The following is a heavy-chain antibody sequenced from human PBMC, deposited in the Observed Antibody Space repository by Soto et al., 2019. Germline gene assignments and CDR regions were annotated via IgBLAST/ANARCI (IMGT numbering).Heavy chain of an antibody. CDR3: AKDMGAYSSGWSFDY. CDR1: GFTFSSYG. Sequence: GGSLRLSCAASGFTFSSYGMHWVRQAPGKGLEWVAVISYDGSNKYYADSVKGRFTISRDNSKNTLYLQMNSLRAEDTAVYYCAKDMGAYSSGWSFDYWGQGTLVTVSS. V-gene: IGHV3-30*18. D-gene: IGHD6-19*01. J-gene: IGHJ4*02. CDR2: ISYDGSNK.